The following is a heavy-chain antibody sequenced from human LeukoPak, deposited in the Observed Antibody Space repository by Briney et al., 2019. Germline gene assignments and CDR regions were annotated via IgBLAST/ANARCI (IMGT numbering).Heavy chain of an antibody. CDR2: NSSSSSDT. CDR1: GFIFTDWY. D-gene: IGHD5-12*01. J-gene: IGHJ4*02. V-gene: IGHV3-11*03. Sequence: GGSLRLSCAASGFIFTDWYMSGIRQAPGKGLQWGAYNSSSSSDTSCADSLRGRFPISRDNAKKSVYLEMNSLRAEDTGIYYCVKSGGRDGGNWGQGTLVTVSS. CDR3: VKSGGRDGGN.